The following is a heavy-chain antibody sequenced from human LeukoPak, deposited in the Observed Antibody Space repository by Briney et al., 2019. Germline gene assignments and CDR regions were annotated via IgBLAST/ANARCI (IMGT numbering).Heavy chain of an antibody. CDR2: IRYDGSNK. Sequence: GGSLRLSCVASGFTFSYNGMHWVRQAPGKGLEWVAFIRYDGSNKYYADSVKDRFTISRDNSKNTLYLQMNSLRAEDTAVYYCARDPPVVVAAPDAFDIWGQGTMVTVSS. V-gene: IGHV3-30*02. CDR1: GFTFSYNG. J-gene: IGHJ3*02. CDR3: ARDPPVVVAAPDAFDI. D-gene: IGHD2-15*01.